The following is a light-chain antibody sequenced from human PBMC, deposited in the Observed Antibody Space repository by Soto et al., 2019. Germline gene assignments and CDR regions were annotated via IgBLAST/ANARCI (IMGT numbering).Light chain of an antibody. CDR1: QTITLNY. Sequence: EIVLTQSPGTLSLSPGERATLSCRASQTITLNYLAWYQQKPGQAPRLLIYGVSTRATGIPDKFSGSGSGKDFTLTISRLEPEDFAVYYCQHYGSSPFTFGPGSKVDIK. V-gene: IGKV3-20*01. CDR2: GVS. CDR3: QHYGSSPFT. J-gene: IGKJ3*01.